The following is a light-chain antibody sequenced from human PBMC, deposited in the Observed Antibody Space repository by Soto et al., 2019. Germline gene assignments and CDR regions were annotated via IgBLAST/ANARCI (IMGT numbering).Light chain of an antibody. J-gene: IGKJ1*01. CDR1: QSVSSN. CDR3: QQYNNWPPET. V-gene: IGKV3-15*01. CDR2: GAS. Sequence: EIVMTQSPATLSVSPGERATLSCRASQSVSSNLAWYQQKPGQAPRLLIYGASTRSTGIPARFSGSGSGTAFTLTISSLQSEDFAVYYGQQYNNWPPETFGQGTNVDIK.